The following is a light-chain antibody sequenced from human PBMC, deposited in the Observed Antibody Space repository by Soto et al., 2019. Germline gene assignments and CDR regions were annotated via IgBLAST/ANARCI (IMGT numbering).Light chain of an antibody. CDR1: QSVTSNY. CDR3: QQYGSSPPFT. Sequence: EIVMTQSPATLSVSPGERATLSCRASQSVTSNYLAWYQQKPGQAPRLLVYGASSRATGISDRFSGSGSGTDFTLTISRLEPEDFAVYYCQQYGSSPPFTFGQGTRLEI. CDR2: GAS. J-gene: IGKJ5*01. V-gene: IGKV3-20*01.